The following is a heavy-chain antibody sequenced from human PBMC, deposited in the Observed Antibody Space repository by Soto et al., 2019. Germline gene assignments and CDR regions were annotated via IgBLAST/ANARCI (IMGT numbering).Heavy chain of an antibody. CDR3: ARGLSKYYDILTGNTGFDY. D-gene: IGHD3-9*01. V-gene: IGHV3-53*01. CDR2: IYSGGST. J-gene: IGHJ4*02. Sequence: GGSQRLSCAASGFTVGINYMSWVRPALGKGLEWVSVIYSGGSTYYADSVKGRFTISRDNSKNTLYLQMNSLRAEDTAVYYCARGLSKYYDILTGNTGFDYWGQGTLVTVSS. CDR1: GFTVGINY.